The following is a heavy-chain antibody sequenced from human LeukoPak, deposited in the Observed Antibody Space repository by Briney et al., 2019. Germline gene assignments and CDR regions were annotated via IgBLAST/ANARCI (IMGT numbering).Heavy chain of an antibody. J-gene: IGHJ5*02. Sequence: GGSLRLSCAASGFTFTNAWMYWVRQAPGKGLEWVGRIKSRTDGGTSDYAAPVTGRFTISRDDSKSTLYLEMNSLKTEDTGVYYCSTLWYGAWGQGTLVTVSS. V-gene: IGHV3-15*01. CDR3: STLWYGA. D-gene: IGHD3-10*01. CDR2: IKSRTDGGTS. CDR1: GFTFTNAW.